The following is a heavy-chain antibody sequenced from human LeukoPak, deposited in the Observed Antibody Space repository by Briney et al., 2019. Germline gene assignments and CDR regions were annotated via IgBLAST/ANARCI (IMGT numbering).Heavy chain of an antibody. J-gene: IGHJ4*02. V-gene: IGHV3-23*01. D-gene: IGHD3-3*01. Sequence: SLRLSCAASGFTFDDYAMHWVRQAPGKGLEWVSVVSGSGGSTNYADSVKGRFTISRDNSKNTVYLQMNSLRAEDTAVYYCAKDRNYDFWTGYYNYFDHWGQGTLVTVSS. CDR2: VSGSGGST. CDR1: GFTFDDYA. CDR3: AKDRNYDFWTGYYNYFDH.